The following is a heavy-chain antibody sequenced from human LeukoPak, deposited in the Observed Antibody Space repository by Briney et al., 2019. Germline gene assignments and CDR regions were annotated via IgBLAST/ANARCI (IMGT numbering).Heavy chain of an antibody. CDR1: GYPISSGYY. V-gene: IGHV4-38-2*01. Sequence: SETLSLTCAVSGYPISSGYYWGWIRQPPGKGLEWVGSISHSGSTYYNPSLKSRVTISADTSRSQFSLKLSSVTAADTAVYYCARRFVVVVGATSHWYFDLWGRGTLVTVSS. J-gene: IGHJ2*01. D-gene: IGHD2-15*01. CDR2: ISHSGST. CDR3: ARRFVVVVGATSHWYFDL.